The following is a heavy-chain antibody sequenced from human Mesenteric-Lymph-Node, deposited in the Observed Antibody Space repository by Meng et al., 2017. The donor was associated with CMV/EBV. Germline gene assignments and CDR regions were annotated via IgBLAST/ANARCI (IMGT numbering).Heavy chain of an antibody. CDR2: IIPILGIA. CDR1: GGTFSSYT. V-gene: IGHV1-69*02. CDR3: AGGIAAAGSRWFDP. D-gene: IGHD6-13*01. J-gene: IGHJ5*02. Sequence: QVQLVQSGAEVKKPGSSVKVFCQASGGTFSSYTISWVRQAPGQGLEWMGRIIPILGIANYAQKFQGRVTITADKSTSTAYMELSSLRSEDTAVYYCAGGIAAAGSRWFDPWGQGTLVTGYS.